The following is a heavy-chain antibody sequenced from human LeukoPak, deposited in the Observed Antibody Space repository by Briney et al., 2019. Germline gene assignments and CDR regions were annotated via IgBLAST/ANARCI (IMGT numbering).Heavy chain of an antibody. D-gene: IGHD1-26*01. CDR2: IYTSGST. CDR1: GGSISSGSYY. V-gene: IGHV4-61*02. Sequence: KPSQTLSLTCTVSGGSISSGSYYWSCIRQPAGKGLEWIGRIYTSGSTNYNPSLKSRVTISVDTSKNQFSLKLSSVTAADTAVYYCARGAGSQGGDYWGQGTLVTVSS. CDR3: ARGAGSQGGDY. J-gene: IGHJ4*02.